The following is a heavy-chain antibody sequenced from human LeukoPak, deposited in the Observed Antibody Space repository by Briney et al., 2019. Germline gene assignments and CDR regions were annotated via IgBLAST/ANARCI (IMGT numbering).Heavy chain of an antibody. V-gene: IGHV4-59*01. CDR1: GGSISSYY. CDR3: ARTHVYYYYYMDV. J-gene: IGHJ6*03. Sequence: SETLSLTCTVSGGSISSYYWSWTRQPPGKGLEWIGYIHYSGSTNYHPSLKSRVTISVDTSKNQFSLKLSSVTAADTAVYYCARTHVYYYYYMDVWGKGTTVTVSS. CDR2: IHYSGST. D-gene: IGHD3-16*01.